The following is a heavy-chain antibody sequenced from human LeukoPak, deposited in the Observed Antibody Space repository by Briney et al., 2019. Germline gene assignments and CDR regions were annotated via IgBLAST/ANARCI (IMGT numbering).Heavy chain of an antibody. Sequence: SETLSLTCSVSGGSISSSSYYWGWIRQPPGKGLEWIGSIYYSRSTYYNPSLKSRVTISVDTSTNQFSLKLSSVTAADTAVYYCARAYCGGDCYFLDYWGQGTLVTVSS. CDR3: ARAYCGGDCYFLDY. V-gene: IGHV4-39*01. CDR1: GGSISSSSYY. J-gene: IGHJ4*02. D-gene: IGHD2-21*02. CDR2: IYYSRST.